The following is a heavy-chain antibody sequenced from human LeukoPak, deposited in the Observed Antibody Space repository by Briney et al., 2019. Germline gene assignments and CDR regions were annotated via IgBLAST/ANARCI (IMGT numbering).Heavy chain of an antibody. CDR2: INHSGST. Sequence: SETLSLTCAVYGGSFSGYYWSWIRQPPGKGLEWLGEINHSGSTNYNPSLKSRVTISVDTSKNQFSLKLSSVTAADTAVYYCARGRESWITIFGVVIPWFDPWGQGTLVTVSS. D-gene: IGHD3-3*01. CDR3: ARGRESWITIFGVVIPWFDP. V-gene: IGHV4-34*01. J-gene: IGHJ5*02. CDR1: GGSFSGYY.